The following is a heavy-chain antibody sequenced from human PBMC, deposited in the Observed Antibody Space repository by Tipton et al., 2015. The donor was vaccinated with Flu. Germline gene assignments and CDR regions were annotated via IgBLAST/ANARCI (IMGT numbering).Heavy chain of an antibody. CDR3: ARDRASGSYLYYYYGMDV. CDR1: GGSISSSSYY. D-gene: IGHD3-10*01. V-gene: IGHV4-39*07. Sequence: TLSLTCTVSGGSISSSSYYWGWIRQPPGKGLEWIGSIYYSGSTYYNPSLKSRVTISVDTSKNQFSLKLSSVTAADTAVHYCARDRASGSYLYYYYGMDVWGQGTTVTVSS. J-gene: IGHJ6*02. CDR2: IYYSGST.